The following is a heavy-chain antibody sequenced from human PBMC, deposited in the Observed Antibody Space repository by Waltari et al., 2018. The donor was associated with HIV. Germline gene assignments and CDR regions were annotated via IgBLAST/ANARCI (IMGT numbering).Heavy chain of an antibody. CDR1: GFSFRRYA. J-gene: IGHJ4*02. Sequence: VQLVESGGGLVKPGGSLRLSCEASGFSFRRYAMNWVRQAPGKGLQWLSYNSSNSEYIYYGHSVQGRFTISRDNAKSSVFLQMDNVRDEDTATYYCATTVTTRGTFDYWGQGTVVAV. D-gene: IGHD4-17*01. CDR3: ATTVTTRGTFDY. CDR2: NSSNSEYI. V-gene: IGHV3-21*02.